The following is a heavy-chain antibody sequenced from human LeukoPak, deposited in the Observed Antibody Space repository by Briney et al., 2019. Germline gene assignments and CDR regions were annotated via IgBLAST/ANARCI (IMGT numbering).Heavy chain of an antibody. D-gene: IGHD3-16*01. CDR3: AKDKQGGGFKH. CDR1: GISFDDNA. V-gene: IGHV3-43*02. CDR2: ISGDGATT. Sequence: GRTLRLSSAPSGISFDDNAMYWVRQAPGKGLECVSLISGDGATTYYADSAKGRFTISRDNSRSSLYLQMNSLRSEDSALYYCAKDKQGGGFKHWGQGTLVTVS. J-gene: IGHJ1*01.